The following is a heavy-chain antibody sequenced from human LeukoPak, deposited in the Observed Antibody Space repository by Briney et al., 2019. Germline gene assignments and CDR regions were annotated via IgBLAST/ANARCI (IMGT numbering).Heavy chain of an antibody. J-gene: IGHJ6*03. D-gene: IGHD2-2*01. CDR1: GYTFTGYY. CDR3: AREPIVVVPAAIENYYYYMDV. Sequence: ASVKVSCKASGYTFTGYYMHWVRQAPGQGLEWMGWINPNSGGTNYAQKFQGRVTMTRDTSISTAYMELSRLRSDDTAVYYCAREPIVVVPAAIENYYYYMDVWGKGTTVTVSS. V-gene: IGHV1-2*02. CDR2: INPNSGGT.